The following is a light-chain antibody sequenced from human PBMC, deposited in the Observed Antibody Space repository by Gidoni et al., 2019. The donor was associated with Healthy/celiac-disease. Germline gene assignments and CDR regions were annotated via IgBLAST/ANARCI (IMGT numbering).Light chain of an antibody. CDR1: QTIIFI. CDR3: QQSYSSPLT. V-gene: IGKV1-39*01. CDR2: AAS. Sequence: DIHMTQSPSALSASVGDEVTITRRASQTIIFILNWYQQRPGKAPKLLLSAASRLQSGVPSRFSGSQSYADFSLTISSLQPEDFATYYCQQSYSSPLTFGGGTKVENK. J-gene: IGKJ4*01.